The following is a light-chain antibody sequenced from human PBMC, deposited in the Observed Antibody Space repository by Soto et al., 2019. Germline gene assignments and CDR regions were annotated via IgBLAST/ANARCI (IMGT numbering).Light chain of an antibody. J-gene: IGKJ4*01. V-gene: IGKV3-11*01. CDR3: PHVRIKPQR. CDR2: DAS. Sequence: ENMWKTPTATLPASAVYRATLSAWASQSGITYLAWYQQKPGQAPRLLIYDASNRATGIPARFSGSGSGTDVTLTITRLSPEDVVAYCWPHVRIKPQRFGGGGKVDIK. CDR1: QSGITY.